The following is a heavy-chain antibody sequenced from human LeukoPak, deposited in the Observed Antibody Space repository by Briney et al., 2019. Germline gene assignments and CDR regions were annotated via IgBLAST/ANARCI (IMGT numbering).Heavy chain of an antibody. V-gene: IGHV3-23*01. CDR1: GFTFSSYA. Sequence: GGSLRLSCAASGFTFSSYAMSWVRQAPGKGLEWVSTISSSGASTSYADSVKGRFTISRDSSKNTLYLQMDSLRAEDTAVYYCAESYKYGGGLFDYWGQGTLVTVSS. CDR2: ISSSGAST. CDR3: AESYKYGGGLFDY. D-gene: IGHD5-24*01. J-gene: IGHJ4*02.